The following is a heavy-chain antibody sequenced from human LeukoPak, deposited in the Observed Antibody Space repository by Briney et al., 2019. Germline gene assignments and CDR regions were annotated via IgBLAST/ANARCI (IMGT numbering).Heavy chain of an antibody. CDR1: GYTFTTYD. D-gene: IGHD6-19*01. V-gene: IGHV1-8*01. J-gene: IGHJ5*02. CDR2: MNPNRGNT. CDR3: ARGRGSGHKENWFDP. Sequence: ASVNVSCKASGYTFTTYDINWVRQATGQGLDGMGWMNPNRGNTGYAQNFQGRVTITRNTSISTAYMELSSLRSEDTAVYYCARGRGSGHKENWFDPWGQGTLVTVSS.